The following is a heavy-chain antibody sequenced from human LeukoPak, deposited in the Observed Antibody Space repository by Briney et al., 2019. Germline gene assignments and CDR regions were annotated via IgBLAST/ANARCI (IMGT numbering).Heavy chain of an antibody. CDR3: ARIRSWPYDY. CDR2: ISYDGSNK. D-gene: IGHD1-26*01. CDR1: GFTFSSYA. V-gene: IGHV3-30*04. Sequence: GGSLRLSCAASGFTFSSYAMHWVRQAPGKGLEWVAVISYDGSNKYYADSVKGRFTISRDNSKNTLYLQMNSLRAEDTAVYYCARIRSWPYDYWGQGTLVTVSS. J-gene: IGHJ4*02.